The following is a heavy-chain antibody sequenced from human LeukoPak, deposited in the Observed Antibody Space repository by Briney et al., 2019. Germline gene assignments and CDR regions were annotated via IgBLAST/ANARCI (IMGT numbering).Heavy chain of an antibody. D-gene: IGHD3-9*01. CDR1: GFTFSSYA. CDR3: ARGRSAGILTGPDV. J-gene: IGHJ6*02. V-gene: IGHV3-23*01. Sequence: PGGSLRLSCAASGFTFSSYAMSWVRQAPGKGLEWVSAISGSGGSTHYADSVKGRFTISRDNSKNTLYLQMNSLRAEDTAVYYCARGRSAGILTGPDVWGQGTTVTVSS. CDR2: ISGSGGST.